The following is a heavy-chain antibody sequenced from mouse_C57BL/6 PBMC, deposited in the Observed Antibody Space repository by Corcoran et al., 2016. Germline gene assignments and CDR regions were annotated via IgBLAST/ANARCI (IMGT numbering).Heavy chain of an antibody. J-gene: IGHJ4*01. CDR2: INPNNGGT. CDR3: ARGIIKNAMDY. V-gene: IGHV1-26*01. Sequence: EVQLQQSGPELVKPGASVKISCKASGYTFTDYYMNWVKQSHGKSLEWIGDINPNNGGTSYNQKFKGKATLTVDKSSSTAYTELRSLTSEDSAVYYCARGIIKNAMDYWGQGTSVTVSS. CDR1: GYTFTDYY. D-gene: IGHD1-1*01.